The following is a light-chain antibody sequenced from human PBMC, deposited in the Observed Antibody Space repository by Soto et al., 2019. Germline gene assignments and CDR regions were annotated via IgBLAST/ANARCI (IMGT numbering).Light chain of an antibody. CDR3: CSYSISTAYL. CDR1: SSDVGGYDY. Sequence: QSVLTQPASESVSPGQSITISSTGTSSDVGGYDYVSWYQLHPGKAPKLMVFEVNNRPSGVSYRFSGSKSGNTASLTISGLQAEDEADYFCCSYSISTAYLFGTGTKVTVL. J-gene: IGLJ1*01. CDR2: EVN. V-gene: IGLV2-14*01.